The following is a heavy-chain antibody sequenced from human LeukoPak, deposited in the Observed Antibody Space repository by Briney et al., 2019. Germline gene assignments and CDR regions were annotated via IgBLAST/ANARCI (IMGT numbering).Heavy chain of an antibody. CDR3: ARDFPDGGYDDY. J-gene: IGHJ4*02. V-gene: IGHV3-21*01. CDR2: ISSSSSYI. Sequence: GGSLRLSCAASGFTFSSYIMNWVRQAPGKGLEWVSSISSSSSYIYYADSVKGRFTISRDNAKNSLYLQMNSLRAEGTAVYYCARDFPDGGYDDYWGQGNLVTVSS. CDR1: GFTFSSYI. D-gene: IGHD5-12*01.